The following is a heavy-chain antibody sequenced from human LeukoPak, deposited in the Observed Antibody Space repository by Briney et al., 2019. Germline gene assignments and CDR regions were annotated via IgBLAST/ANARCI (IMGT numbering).Heavy chain of an antibody. J-gene: IGHJ3*02. CDR3: ARVFGNGYNWSSDAFDI. Sequence: SETLSLTCTVSGGSISSYYWSWIRQPPGKGLEWIGYIYYSGSTNYNPSLKSRVTISVDTSKNQFSLKLSSVTAADTAVYYCARVFGNGYNWSSDAFDIWGQGTMVTVSS. D-gene: IGHD5-24*01. V-gene: IGHV4-59*01. CDR2: IYYSGST. CDR1: GGSISSYY.